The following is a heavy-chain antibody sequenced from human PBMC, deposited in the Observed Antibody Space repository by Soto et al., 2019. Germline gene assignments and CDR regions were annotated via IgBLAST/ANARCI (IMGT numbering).Heavy chain of an antibody. V-gene: IGHV1-2*04. CDR3: QTIYYDSSGGAFDI. J-gene: IGHJ3*02. D-gene: IGHD3-22*01. Sequence: QVQLVQSGAEVKKPGASVKVSCKASGYTFTGYYMHWVRQAPGQGREWMGWINPNSGGTNYAQKFQGWVTMTRDTSISTAYMELSRLSSDDTAVYYCQTIYYDSSGGAFDIWGQGTMVTVSS. CDR1: GYTFTGYY. CDR2: INPNSGGT.